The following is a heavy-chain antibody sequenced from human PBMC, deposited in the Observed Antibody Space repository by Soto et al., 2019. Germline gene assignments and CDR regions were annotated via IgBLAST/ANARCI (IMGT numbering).Heavy chain of an antibody. D-gene: IGHD2-21*01. CDR2: IIPIFGTA. Sequence: ASVKVSCKASGGTFSSYAISWVRQAPGQGLEWMGGIIPIFGTANYAQKFQGRVTITADESTSTAYMELSSLRSEDTAVYYCAMERQSIVRAMDVWGQGTTVTVSS. J-gene: IGHJ6*02. V-gene: IGHV1-69*13. CDR1: GGTFSSYA. CDR3: AMERQSIVRAMDV.